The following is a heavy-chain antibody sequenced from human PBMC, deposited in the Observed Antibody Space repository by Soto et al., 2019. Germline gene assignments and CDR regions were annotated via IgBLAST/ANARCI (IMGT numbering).Heavy chain of an antibody. CDR2: IWYDGSNK. V-gene: IGHV3-33*01. CDR3: ARGYYGSGSHSAPFDY. Sequence: QVQLVESGGGVVQPGRSLRLSCAASGFTCSSYGMHWVRQAPGKGLEWVAAIWYDGSNKYYADSVKGRFTISRDNSKITLYLQMNSLRAEATAVYYCARGYYGSGSHSAPFDYWGQGTLVTVS. J-gene: IGHJ4*02. CDR1: GFTCSSYG. D-gene: IGHD3-10*01.